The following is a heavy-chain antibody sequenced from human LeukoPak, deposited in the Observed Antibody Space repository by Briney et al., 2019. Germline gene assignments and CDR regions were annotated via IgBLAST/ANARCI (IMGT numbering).Heavy chain of an antibody. CDR3: ARGTGTDSSGSNGFFSLHY. J-gene: IGHJ4*02. Sequence: GASVKVSCKASGYTFSSYGITWVRQAPGKGLEWMGWISANSDNTNYAQKFQGRVTMTTDTFTSTAYMELRSLRSDDTAVYYCARGTGTDSSGSNGFFSLHYWGQGTLVTVSS. V-gene: IGHV1-18*01. CDR2: ISANSDNT. D-gene: IGHD3-22*01. CDR1: GYTFSSYG.